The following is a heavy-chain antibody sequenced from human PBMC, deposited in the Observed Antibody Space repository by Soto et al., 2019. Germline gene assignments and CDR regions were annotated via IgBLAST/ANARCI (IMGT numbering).Heavy chain of an antibody. CDR1: GGLYSDYY. CDR3: AHDYGDYRNDAFDI. CDR2: IHHSGTT. D-gene: IGHD4-17*01. V-gene: IGHV4-34*01. Sequence: PSETLSLTCAVYGGLYSDYYWSWFRQAPGKGLEWIGEIHHSGTTNYNPSLKSRVTITLDRSKNQFTLRLSSMTAADAAVYYCAHDYGDYRNDAFDIRSPGTRVT. J-gene: IGHJ3*02.